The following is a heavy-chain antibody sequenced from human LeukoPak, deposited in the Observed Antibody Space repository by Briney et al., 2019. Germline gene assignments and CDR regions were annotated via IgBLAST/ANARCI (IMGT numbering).Heavy chain of an antibody. CDR3: AKLARYYENWFDP. CDR2: ISYDGSNK. D-gene: IGHD3-3*01. J-gene: IGHJ5*02. V-gene: IGHV3-30*18. Sequence: GGSLRLSCAASGFTFSSYAMSWVRQAPGKGLEWVAVISYDGSNKYYADSVKGRFTISRDNSKNTLYLQMNSLRAEDTAVYYCAKLARYYENWFDPWGQGTLVTVSS. CDR1: GFTFSSYA.